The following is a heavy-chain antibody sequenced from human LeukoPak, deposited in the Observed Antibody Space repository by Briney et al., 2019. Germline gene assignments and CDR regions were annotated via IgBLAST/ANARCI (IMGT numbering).Heavy chain of an antibody. CDR2: TSSDLNVK. CDR3: ARSSGTGTFSY. CDR1: GFTFRNYV. Sequence: PGGSLRLSCAASGFTFRNYVIHWVRQAPGKGLEWVAVTSSDLNVKLYADSVKGRFTISRDNAKNSLYLQMNSLRAEDTAVYYCARSSGTGTFSYWGQGTLVTVSS. V-gene: IGHV3-30-3*01. J-gene: IGHJ4*02. D-gene: IGHD6-25*01.